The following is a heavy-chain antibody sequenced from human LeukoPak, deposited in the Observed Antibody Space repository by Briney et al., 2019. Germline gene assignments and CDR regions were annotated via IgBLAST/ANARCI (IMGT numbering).Heavy chain of an antibody. D-gene: IGHD5-18*01. CDR1: GFTFSTYA. V-gene: IGHV3-30*18. Sequence: GGSLRLSCAASGFTFSTYAMHWVRQVRQAPGKGLEWVAIISYDGSNKYYADSVKGRFTISRDNSKNTLYLQMNSLRAEDTAVYYCGKGRTGYSYGYGIDSWGQGTLVTVSS. CDR3: GKGRTGYSYGYGIDS. J-gene: IGHJ4*02. CDR2: ISYDGSNK.